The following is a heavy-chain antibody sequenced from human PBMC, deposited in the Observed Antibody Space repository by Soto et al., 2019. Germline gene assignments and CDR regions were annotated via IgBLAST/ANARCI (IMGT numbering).Heavy chain of an antibody. D-gene: IGHD2-21*02. V-gene: IGHV3-23*01. CDR1: GFRFNNYA. Sequence: EVQLLESGGGLVQPGGSLRLSCAASGFRFNNYAMSWVRQAPGKGLEWVSRISGSGGSTHYPDSVKGRFTISRDNSKYTLHSQMDSLRAEDTGMYYCAKGECGGDCFLFGYWGQGTLVTVSS. CDR2: ISGSGGST. J-gene: IGHJ4*02. CDR3: AKGECGGDCFLFGY.